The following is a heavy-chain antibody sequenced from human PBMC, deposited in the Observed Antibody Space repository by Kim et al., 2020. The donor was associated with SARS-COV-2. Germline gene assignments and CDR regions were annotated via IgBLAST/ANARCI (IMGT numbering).Heavy chain of an antibody. CDR1: GYIFSTYG. D-gene: IGHD4-17*01. CDR3: ASVAYGDVSFDY. CDR2: ISARDGYA. V-gene: IGHV1-18*04. J-gene: IGHJ4*02. Sequence: ASVKVSCKASGYIFSTYGFSWVRQAPGQGLELLGWISARDGYAHYAQKVQGIVTMTTDTSTNTAYMELWSLRSYDTAMFYCASVAYGDVSFDYWGQRTRV.